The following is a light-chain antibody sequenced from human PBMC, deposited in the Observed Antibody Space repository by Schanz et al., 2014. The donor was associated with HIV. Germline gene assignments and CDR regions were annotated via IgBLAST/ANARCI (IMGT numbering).Light chain of an antibody. CDR1: QSVSTN. Sequence: EIVMTQSPATLSMSPGESATLSCRASQSVSTNLAWYQQKPGQAPRLLIYGASTRATGIPARFSGSGSGTDFTLTISSLQFEDLAVYYCQQYNNWPPAFGQGTKVEIK. CDR3: QQYNNWPPA. CDR2: GAS. V-gene: IGKV3-15*01. J-gene: IGKJ1*01.